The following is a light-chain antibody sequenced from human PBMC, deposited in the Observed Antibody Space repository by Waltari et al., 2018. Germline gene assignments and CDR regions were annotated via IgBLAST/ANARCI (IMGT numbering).Light chain of an antibody. CDR3: QQDYNLPPWT. CDR1: QSVSSSY. Sequence: LAPRERVTLSCRASQSVSSSYLTWYQQKPGQAPRLLIYGASTRATSIPARFSGSGSGTDFTLTISSLQPEDFAVYYCQQDYNLPPWTFGQGTKVEIK. J-gene: IGKJ1*01. CDR2: GAS. V-gene: IGKV3D-7*01.